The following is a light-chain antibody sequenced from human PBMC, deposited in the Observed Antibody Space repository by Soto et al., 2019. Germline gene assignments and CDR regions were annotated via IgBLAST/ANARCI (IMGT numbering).Light chain of an antibody. Sequence: DIQMTQSRSSLSASVGDRVTNTCQASQDISNYLNWYQQKPGKAPKLLIYDASNLETGVPSRFSGSGSGTDFTFTISSLQPEDIATYYCQQYDNLPYTFGQGTRLEIK. V-gene: IGKV1-33*01. CDR2: DAS. J-gene: IGKJ5*01. CDR3: QQYDNLPYT. CDR1: QDISNY.